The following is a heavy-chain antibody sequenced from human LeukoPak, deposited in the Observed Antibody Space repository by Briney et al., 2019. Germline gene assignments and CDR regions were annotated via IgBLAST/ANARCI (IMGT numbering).Heavy chain of an antibody. D-gene: IGHD1-26*01. CDR1: GGSISSYY. CDR3: ARDSQRGSSYDY. CDR2: IYYSGST. V-gene: IGHV4-59*12. Sequence: SETLSLTCTVSGGSISSYYWSWIRQPPGKGLEWIGYIYYSGSTNYNPSLKSRVTISVDTSKNQFSLKLSSVTAADTAVYYCARDSQRGSSYDYWGQGTLVTVSS. J-gene: IGHJ4*02.